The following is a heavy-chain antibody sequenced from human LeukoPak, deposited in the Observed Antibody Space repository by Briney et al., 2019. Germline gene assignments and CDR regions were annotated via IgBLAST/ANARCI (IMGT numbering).Heavy chain of an antibody. V-gene: IGHV1-8*01. Sequence: ASVKVSCKASGYSFTDYDIDWVRQAPGQGLEWVGWVNPTSGNAAYGQKFQGRVTLTRDTSIGTAYMEVSGLTSEDTAVYYCARETRGYYYLDVWGAGTTVTVSS. CDR3: ARETRGYYYLDV. CDR2: VNPTSGNA. CDR1: GYSFTDYD. J-gene: IGHJ6*03.